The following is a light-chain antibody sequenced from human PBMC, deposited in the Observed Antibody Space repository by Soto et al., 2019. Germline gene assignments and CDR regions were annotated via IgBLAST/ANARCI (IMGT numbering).Light chain of an antibody. CDR1: QSVSGSF. Sequence: EIVLTQSPATLSLSPGERATLSCRASQSVSGSFLAWYQQKPGQAPRLLFHGASNRATGIPDRFSGSGSGTDFTLTISRLEPDDFAVFYCQQYGSSPLTFGGGTKVDIK. CDR2: GAS. V-gene: IGKV3-20*01. J-gene: IGKJ4*01. CDR3: QQYGSSPLT.